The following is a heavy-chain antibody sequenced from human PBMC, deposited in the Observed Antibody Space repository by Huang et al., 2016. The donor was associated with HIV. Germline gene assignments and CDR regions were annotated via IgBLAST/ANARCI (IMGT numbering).Heavy chain of an antibody. CDR2: MKSKTDGGTT. CDR3: TTDWIEFDWVAVAGYFDY. J-gene: IGHJ4*02. V-gene: IGHV3-15*01. CDR1: GFTFSNAW. D-gene: IGHD6-19*01. Sequence: EVQLVESGGGLVKPGGSLRLSCAASGFTFSNAWMSWVRQATGKGVEGVGRMKSKTDGGTTDYAAPVKGRFTISREESKNTLYLEMSSLKTEDTAVYYCTTDWIEFDWVAVAGYFDYWGQGTLVTVSS.